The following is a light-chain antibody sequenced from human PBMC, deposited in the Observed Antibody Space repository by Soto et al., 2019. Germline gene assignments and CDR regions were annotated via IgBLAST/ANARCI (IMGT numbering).Light chain of an antibody. J-gene: IGLJ1*01. CDR1: SSNIGTGYD. V-gene: IGLV1-40*01. CDR3: QSYDSTLRGYV. Sequence: QSVLTQPPSVSGAPGQRVTISCTGSSSNIGTGYDVHWYQQLPGTAPKLLIYRNSNRPSGVPDRFSGSKSATSASLAITGLQAEDEGDYYCQSYDSTLRGYVFGTGTKVTVL. CDR2: RNS.